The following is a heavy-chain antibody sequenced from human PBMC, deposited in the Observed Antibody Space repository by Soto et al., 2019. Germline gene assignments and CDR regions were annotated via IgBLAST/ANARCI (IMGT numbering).Heavy chain of an antibody. CDR1: GFTFSSYS. Sequence: GSLRLSCAASGFTFSSYSMNWVRQAPRKGLEWVSSISSSSSYIYYADSVKGRFTISRDNAKNSLYLQMNSLRAEDTAVYYCARELQLVALDYWGQGTLVTVSS. CDR2: ISSSSSYI. J-gene: IGHJ4*02. D-gene: IGHD6-6*01. CDR3: ARELQLVALDY. V-gene: IGHV3-21*01.